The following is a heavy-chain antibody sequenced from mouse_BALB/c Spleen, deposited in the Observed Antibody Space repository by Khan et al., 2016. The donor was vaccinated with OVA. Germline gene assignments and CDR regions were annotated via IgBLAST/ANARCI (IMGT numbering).Heavy chain of an antibody. Sequence: QIQLLQSGPELKKPGETVKISCKASGYTFTNYGMNWVKQSPGKALKWMGWINTYTGEPTYADDFKGRFAFSSETSSSTAYLQINNLKNEDTATDYCARTPVFSYTLDHWGQGTSVTVSS. CDR1: GYTFTNYG. CDR3: ARTPVFSYTLDH. J-gene: IGHJ4*01. CDR2: INTYTGEP. V-gene: IGHV9-3-1*01.